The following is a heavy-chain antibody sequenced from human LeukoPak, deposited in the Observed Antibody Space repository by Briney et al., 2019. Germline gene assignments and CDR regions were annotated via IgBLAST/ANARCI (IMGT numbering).Heavy chain of an antibody. CDR2: ICYTGST. V-gene: IGHV4-59*01. CDR1: GGSINSYY. D-gene: IGHD3/OR15-3a*01. Sequence: PSETLSLTCTVSGGSINSYYWSWIRQPPGKGLECIGHICYTGSTYYKPSLESRVTISVDTAKNQISLKLSSVTAADTAVYYCARYEEFSTGYSASSPRRYFDHWGQGTLVTVSS. J-gene: IGHJ4*02. CDR3: ARYEEFSTGYSASSPRRYFDH.